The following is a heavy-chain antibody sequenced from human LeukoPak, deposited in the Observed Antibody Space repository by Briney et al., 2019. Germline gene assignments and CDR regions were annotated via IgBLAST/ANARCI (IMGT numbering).Heavy chain of an antibody. CDR3: VGMVRGVDY. D-gene: IGHD3-10*01. CDR2: IIPIFGTA. Sequence: ASVKVSCKASGYTFTSYDINWVRQATGQGLEWMGGIIPIFGTANYAQKFQGRVTITADESTSTAYMELSSLRSEDTAVYYCVGMVRGVDYWGQGTLVTVSS. V-gene: IGHV1-69*13. J-gene: IGHJ4*02. CDR1: GYTFTSYD.